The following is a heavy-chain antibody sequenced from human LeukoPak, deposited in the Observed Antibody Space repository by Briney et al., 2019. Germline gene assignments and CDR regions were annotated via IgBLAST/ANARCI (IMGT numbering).Heavy chain of an antibody. CDR3: TTGGVTTVTA. J-gene: IGHJ4*02. D-gene: IGHD4-17*01. V-gene: IGHV3-7*01. Sequence: GGSLRLSCAASGFTFSTNSMNWVRQAPGKGLEWVANIKQDGTEKYYVDSVKGRFTISRDNSKKSLYLQMNTLRAEDTAVYYCTTGGVTTVTAWGQGTLVTVSS. CDR1: GFTFSTNS. CDR2: IKQDGTEK.